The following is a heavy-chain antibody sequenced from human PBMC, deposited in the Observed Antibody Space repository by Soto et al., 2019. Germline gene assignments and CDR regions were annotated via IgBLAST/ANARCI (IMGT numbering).Heavy chain of an antibody. CDR1: GYTFTSYD. CDR2: MNPNSGNT. D-gene: IGHD6-13*01. CDR3: ARSQSWYYYYGMDV. J-gene: IGHJ6*02. Sequence: ASVKVSCKASGYTFTSYDINWVRQATGQGLEWMGWMNPNSGNTGYAQKFQGRVTMTRNTSISTAYMEPSSLRSEDTAVYYCARSQSWYYYYGMDVWGQGTTVTVSS. V-gene: IGHV1-8*01.